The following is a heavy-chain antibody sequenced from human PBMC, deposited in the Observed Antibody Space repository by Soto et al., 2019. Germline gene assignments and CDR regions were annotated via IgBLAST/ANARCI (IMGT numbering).Heavy chain of an antibody. D-gene: IGHD5-12*01. Sequence: GSLRLSCAASGFSVSSNSMSWVRQAPGKGLEWVSVIHSDVTTYYADSVKGRFIISRDNSKDTLYLQMNRLRAEDTAVYYCARELSGSWYNWFDPWGQGTLVTVSS. CDR2: IHSDVTT. CDR3: ARELSGSWYNWFDP. V-gene: IGHV3-53*01. CDR1: GFSVSSNS. J-gene: IGHJ5*02.